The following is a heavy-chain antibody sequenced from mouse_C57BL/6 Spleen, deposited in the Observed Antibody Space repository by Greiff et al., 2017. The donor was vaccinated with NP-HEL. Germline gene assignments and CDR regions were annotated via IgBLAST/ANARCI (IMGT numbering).Heavy chain of an antibody. V-gene: IGHV5-4*01. CDR2: ISDGGSYT. D-gene: IGHD1-1*01. J-gene: IGHJ1*03. CDR3: AREGYGSSPWYFDV. Sequence: EVHLVESGGGLVKPGGSLKLSCAASGFTFSSYAMSWVRQTPEKRLEWVATISDGGSYTYYPDNVKGRFTISRDNAKNNLYLQMSHLKSEDTAMYYCAREGYGSSPWYFDVWGTGTTVTVSS. CDR1: GFTFSSYA.